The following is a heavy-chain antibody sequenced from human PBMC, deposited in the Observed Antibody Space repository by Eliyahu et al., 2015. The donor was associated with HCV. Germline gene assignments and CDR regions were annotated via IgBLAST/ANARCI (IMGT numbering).Heavy chain of an antibody. J-gene: IGHJ4*02. Sequence: QLQVQESGPGLVKPSETLSLXCXVSXXSXXSSRYXWGWIRQPPGKGLEWIGSMYYSGSTSYNPSLKSRVTISVDTSKNQFSLKLSSVTAADTAVYYCARSHQYSSGFFDYWGQGSLVTVSP. CDR3: ARSHQYSSGFFDY. D-gene: IGHD6-19*01. CDR2: MYYSGST. CDR1: XXSXXSSRYX. V-gene: IGHV4-39*01.